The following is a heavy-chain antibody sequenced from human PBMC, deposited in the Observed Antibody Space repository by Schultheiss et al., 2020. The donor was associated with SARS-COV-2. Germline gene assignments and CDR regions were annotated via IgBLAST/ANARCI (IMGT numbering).Heavy chain of an antibody. CDR1: GFTFSSYD. V-gene: IGHV3-30*14. CDR2: ISYDGSNK. J-gene: IGHJ4*02. CDR3: DKSRSGSYYSPFDY. D-gene: IGHD1-26*01. Sequence: GGSLRLSCAASGFTFSSYDMHWVRQATGKGLEWVAVISYDGSNKYYADSVKGRFTISRDNSKNTLYLQMGSLRAEDTAVYYCDKSRSGSYYSPFDYWGQGTLVTVSS.